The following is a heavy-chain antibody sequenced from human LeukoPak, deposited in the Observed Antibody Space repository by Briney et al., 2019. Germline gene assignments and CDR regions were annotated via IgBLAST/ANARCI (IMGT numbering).Heavy chain of an antibody. V-gene: IGHV1-69*05. CDR3: PRGIVPGWSGPTHY. D-gene: IGHD3-3*01. CDR2: IIPIFCKA. CDR1: VGTLSSYS. Sequence: SSVNVSCLASVGTLSSYSIIWVRQAPAQGLEWMGGIIPIFCKANYAQQFQGRVTITTDEYTSTAYIELSTPRCEDTAVYYCPRGIVPGWSGPTHYWGQGTLVTVSS. J-gene: IGHJ4*02.